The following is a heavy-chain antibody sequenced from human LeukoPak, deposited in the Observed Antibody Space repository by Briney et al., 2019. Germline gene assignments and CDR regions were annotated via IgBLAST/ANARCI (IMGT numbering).Heavy chain of an antibody. V-gene: IGHV3-30*02. CDR2: IRYDESEK. CDR1: GFTFRRYG. Sequence: QAGGSLRLSCAASGFTFRRYGMHWVRQAPGKGLEWVAFIRYDESEKHYADSVKGRFTISRDTSKSTLYLQMSSLRVEDTALYYCARVRIELDDDAVDIWGQGTMVTVSS. CDR3: ARVRIELDDDAVDI. D-gene: IGHD5-12*01. J-gene: IGHJ3*02.